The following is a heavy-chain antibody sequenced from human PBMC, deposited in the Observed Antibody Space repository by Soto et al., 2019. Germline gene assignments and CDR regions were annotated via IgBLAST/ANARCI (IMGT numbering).Heavy chain of an antibody. CDR3: ARGPTGYCSGGSCPLPFDC. Sequence: GGSLRLSCAASVFTFSSYAMHWVRQAPGKGLEWVAVISYDGSNKYYADSVKGRFTISRDNSKNTLYLQMNSLRAEDTAVYYCARGPTGYCSGGSCPLPFDCWGQGTLVTVSS. CDR2: ISYDGSNK. CDR1: VFTFSSYA. V-gene: IGHV3-30-3*01. D-gene: IGHD2-15*01. J-gene: IGHJ4*02.